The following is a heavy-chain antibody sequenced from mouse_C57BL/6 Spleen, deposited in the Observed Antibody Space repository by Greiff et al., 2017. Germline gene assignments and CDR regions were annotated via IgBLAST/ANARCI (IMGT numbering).Heavy chain of an antibody. V-gene: IGHV5-16*01. J-gene: IGHJ3*01. Sequence: EVMLVESEGGLVQPGSSMKLSCTASGFTFSDYYMAWVRQVPEKGLEWVANINYDGSSTYYLDSLKSRFIISRDNAKNILYLQMSSLKSEDTATYYCARVDDGYYGRFAYWGQGTLVTVSA. CDR2: INYDGSST. CDR1: GFTFSDYY. CDR3: ARVDDGYYGRFAY. D-gene: IGHD2-3*01.